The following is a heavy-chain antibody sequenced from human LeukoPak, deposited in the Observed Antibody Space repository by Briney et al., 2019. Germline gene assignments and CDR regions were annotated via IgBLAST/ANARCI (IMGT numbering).Heavy chain of an antibody. J-gene: IGHJ3*02. D-gene: IGHD6-13*01. CDR1: GDSISSSSYY. CDR3: ARPNSSSDNAFDI. CDR2: IYYSGST. Sequence: SETLSLTCTVSGDSISSSSYYWGFIRQPPGQGLEWIGSIYYSGSTYYNASLKSRVTISVDTSKNQFSLKLSSVTAADTAVYYCARPNSSSDNAFDIWGQGTMVTVSS. V-gene: IGHV4-39*01.